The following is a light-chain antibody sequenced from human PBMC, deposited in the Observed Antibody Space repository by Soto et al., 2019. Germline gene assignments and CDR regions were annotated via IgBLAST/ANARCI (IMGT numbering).Light chain of an antibody. CDR3: QQSYSTPLT. Sequence: DMEMTQSPSSLSASVGDRVTITCRASQSISNYLTWYQHKPGKVPKLLIYAASSMQSGIPTRFSGSGSGTHFTLTINSLQPEDFATYYCQQSYSTPLTFGGGTKIEIK. J-gene: IGKJ4*01. CDR1: QSISNY. V-gene: IGKV1-39*01. CDR2: AAS.